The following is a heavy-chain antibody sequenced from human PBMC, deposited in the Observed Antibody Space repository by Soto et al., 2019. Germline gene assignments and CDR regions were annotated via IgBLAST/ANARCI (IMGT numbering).Heavy chain of an antibody. CDR3: AKVNGVRTAIKETTFDY. Sequence: GGSLRLSCAASGFTFSSYGMHWVRQAPGKGLEWVAVISYDGSNKYYADSVKGRFTISRDNSKNTLYLQMNSLRAEDTAVYYCAKVNGVRTAIKETTFDYWGQGTLVTVSS. CDR1: GFTFSSYG. CDR2: ISYDGSNK. V-gene: IGHV3-30*18. J-gene: IGHJ4*02. D-gene: IGHD5-18*01.